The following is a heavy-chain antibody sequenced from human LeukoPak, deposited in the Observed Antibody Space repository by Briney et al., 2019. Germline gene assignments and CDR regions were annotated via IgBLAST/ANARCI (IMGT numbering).Heavy chain of an antibody. J-gene: IGHJ4*02. CDR1: GFTFSTYS. D-gene: IGHD5-24*01. V-gene: IGHV3-48*04. CDR2: INSSGSVI. CDR3: ARDLHRDGYNWPYFDY. Sequence: SGGSLRLSCAASGFTFSTYSMNWVRQAPGKGLEWVSYINSSGSVIYYADSVKGRFTISRDNAENSLYLQMNSLRAEDTAVYYCARDLHRDGYNWPYFDYWGQGTLVTVSP.